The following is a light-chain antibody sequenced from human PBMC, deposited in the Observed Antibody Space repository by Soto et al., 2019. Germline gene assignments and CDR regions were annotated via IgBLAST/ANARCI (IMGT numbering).Light chain of an antibody. J-gene: IGKJ2*01. V-gene: IGKV2-30*01. Sequence: DVVMTQSPLSLPVTLGQPASISCRSSQSLAYSDGNTYLNWFQQRPGQSPRRLIYKVSNRDSGVPDRLSGSGSGTEFTLQTSRVEDYDVFVFYCMQRNNWPLYTFGQGTKLEIK. CDR3: MQRNNWPLYT. CDR1: QSLAYSDGNTY. CDR2: KVS.